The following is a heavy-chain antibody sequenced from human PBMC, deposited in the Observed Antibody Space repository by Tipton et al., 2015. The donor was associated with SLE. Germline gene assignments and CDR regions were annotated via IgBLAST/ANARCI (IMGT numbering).Heavy chain of an antibody. J-gene: IGHJ5*02. Sequence: QVQLVQSGAEVKKPGSSVKVSCKASGGTFSSYAISWVRQAPGQGLEWMGGIIPIFGTANYAQKFQGRVTMTTDTSTSTAYMELRSLRSDDTAVYYWAREGATMDWFDPWGQGTLVTVSS. CDR2: IIPIFGTA. CDR3: AREGATMDWFDP. V-gene: IGHV1-69*06. D-gene: IGHD1-26*01. CDR1: GGTFSSYA.